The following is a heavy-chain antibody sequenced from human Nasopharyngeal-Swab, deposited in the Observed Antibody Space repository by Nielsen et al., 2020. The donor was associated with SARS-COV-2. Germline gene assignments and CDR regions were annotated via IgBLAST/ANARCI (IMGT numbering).Heavy chain of an antibody. CDR2: TYQSDIYSSGNT. D-gene: IGHD6-13*01. J-gene: IGHJ5*01. Sequence: PETLSLNRIVSGGSISNYYWSWIRELAGKRPQWIGYTYQSDIYSSGNTKYNPSLESRVTISVDGSTNQFYLSLTSVTPADTAVYYCVSHSGYSSKLYWFDSWGQGTMVTVSS. CDR3: VSHSGYSSKLYWFDS. V-gene: IGHV4-59*01. CDR1: GGSISNYY.